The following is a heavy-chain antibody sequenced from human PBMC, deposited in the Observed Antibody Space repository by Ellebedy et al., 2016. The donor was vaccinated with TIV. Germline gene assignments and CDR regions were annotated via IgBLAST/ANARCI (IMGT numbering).Heavy chain of an antibody. J-gene: IGHJ4*02. CDR3: ARDAATLRLDY. CDR2: IWSDGSKN. Sequence: GESLKISXAASGITFSTSGMHWVRQAPGKGLEWVAMIWSDGSKNYYADSVKGRFTTSRDNSKNTVYLEMDSLRADDTAVYYCARDAATLRLDYWGQGTQVTVSS. CDR1: GITFSTSG. V-gene: IGHV3-33*01. D-gene: IGHD6-25*01.